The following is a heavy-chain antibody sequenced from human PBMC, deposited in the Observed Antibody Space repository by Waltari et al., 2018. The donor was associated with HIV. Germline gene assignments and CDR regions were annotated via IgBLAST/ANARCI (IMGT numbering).Heavy chain of an antibody. J-gene: IGHJ4*02. CDR3: ARGDNWTCDY. V-gene: IGHV3-7*01. CDR2: MNQDKSEW. CDR1: GFTFGAYY. D-gene: IGHD1-20*01. Sequence: EVQLVESGGDLVQPGGSLRLSCVASGFTFGAYYMNWVRQTPGKGLEWVANMNQDKSEWSYVDSVKGRFTISRDNARSSLYLQMDSLTPEDTAVYYCARGDNWTCDYWGRGTLVTVSS.